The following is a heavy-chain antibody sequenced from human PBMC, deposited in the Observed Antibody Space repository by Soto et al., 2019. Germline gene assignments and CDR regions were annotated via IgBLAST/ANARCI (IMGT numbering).Heavy chain of an antibody. J-gene: IGHJ4*02. CDR1: GGSISSSSYY. CDR2: IYYSGST. Sequence: SETLSLTCTVSGGSISSSSYYWGWIRQPPGKGLEWIGSIYYSGSTYYNPSLKSRVTISVDTSKNQFSLKLSSVTAADTAVYYCARHPSYGGYDYWGQGTLVTVSS. V-gene: IGHV4-39*01. D-gene: IGHD5-12*01. CDR3: ARHPSYGGYDY.